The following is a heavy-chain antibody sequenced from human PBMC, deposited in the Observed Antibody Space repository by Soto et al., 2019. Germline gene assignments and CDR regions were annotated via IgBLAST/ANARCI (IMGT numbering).Heavy chain of an antibody. Sequence: QVQLQESGPGLVKPSQTLSLTCTVSGGSISSGGYYWSWIRQHPGKGLEWIGYIYYSGSTYYNPSLQIRVXXXVXXSKNRFSLKLSSVTAADTAVYYCARDRGPWTHFDYWGQGTLVTVSS. V-gene: IGHV4-31*03. D-gene: IGHD1-26*01. J-gene: IGHJ4*02. CDR1: GGSISSGGYY. CDR2: IYYSGST. CDR3: ARDRGPWTHFDY.